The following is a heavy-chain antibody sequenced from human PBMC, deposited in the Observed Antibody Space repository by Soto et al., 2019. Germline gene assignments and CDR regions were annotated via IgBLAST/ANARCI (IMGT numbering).Heavy chain of an antibody. Sequence: EVQLVESGGGLVQPGGSLKLSCAASGFAFSTYWMHWVRQAPGKGLLWVARIKFDGSSTYSADSVKGRFTISRDDAKSTLYLQMNGLRVDDAAVYYCARGAKKIYAMDVWGQGTTVTVSS. CDR3: ARGAKKIYAMDV. J-gene: IGHJ6*02. CDR2: IKFDGSST. CDR1: GFAFSTYW. V-gene: IGHV3-74*01.